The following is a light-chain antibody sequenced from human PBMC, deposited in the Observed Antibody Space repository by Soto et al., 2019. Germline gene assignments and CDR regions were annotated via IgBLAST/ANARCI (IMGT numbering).Light chain of an antibody. V-gene: IGLV2-14*02. J-gene: IGLJ1*01. CDR1: SSDVGSYNL. Sequence: QSVLTQPASVSGSPGQSITISCTGTSSDVGSYNLVSWYQQHPGKAPKILIYGVSNRPSGVSSRFSGSKSGNTASLTISGLQAEDEADYYCISYTGSSTSYVFGSGTKVTVL. CDR3: ISYTGSSTSYV. CDR2: GVS.